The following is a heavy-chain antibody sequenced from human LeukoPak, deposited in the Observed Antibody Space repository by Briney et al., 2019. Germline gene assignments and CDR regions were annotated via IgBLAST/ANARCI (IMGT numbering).Heavy chain of an antibody. CDR2: INPNSGGT. V-gene: IGHV1-2*02. D-gene: IGHD3-3*01. CDR3: AGDRYYDFWSGYFSEIDY. CDR1: GYTFTGYY. J-gene: IGHJ4*02. Sequence: GASVKVSCKASGYTFTGYYMHWVRQAPGQGLEWMGWINPNSGGTNYAQKFQGRVTMTRDTSISTAYMELSRLRSDDTAVYYCAGDRYYDFWSGYFSEIDYWGQGTLVTVSS.